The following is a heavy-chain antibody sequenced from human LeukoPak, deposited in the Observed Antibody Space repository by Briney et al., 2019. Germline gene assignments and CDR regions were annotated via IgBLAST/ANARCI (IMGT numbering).Heavy chain of an antibody. CDR1: GFSLSTSGMC. J-gene: IGHJ6*02. V-gene: IGHV2-70*11. CDR2: IDWDDDK. Sequence: SGPTLVNPTQTLTLTCTFSGFSLSTSGMCVSWIRQPPGKALEWLARIDWDDDKYYSTSLKTRLTISKDTSKNQVVLTMTNMDPVDTATYYCARIRFDGYNYYYYYGMDVWGQGTTVTVSS. CDR3: ARIRFDGYNYYYYYGMDV. D-gene: IGHD5-24*01.